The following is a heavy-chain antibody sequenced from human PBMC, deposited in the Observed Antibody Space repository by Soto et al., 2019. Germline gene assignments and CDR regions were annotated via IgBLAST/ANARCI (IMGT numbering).Heavy chain of an antibody. V-gene: IGHV3-23*01. CDR1: GFTFSSYA. J-gene: IGHJ4*02. CDR3: AKDRQWELPFYFDY. Sequence: GGSLRLSCAASGFTFSSYAMSWVRQAPGKGLEWVSAISGSGGSTYYADSVKGRFTISRDNSRNTLYPQMNSLRAEDTAVYYCAKDRQWELPFYFDYWGQGTLVTVSS. D-gene: IGHD1-26*01. CDR2: ISGSGGST.